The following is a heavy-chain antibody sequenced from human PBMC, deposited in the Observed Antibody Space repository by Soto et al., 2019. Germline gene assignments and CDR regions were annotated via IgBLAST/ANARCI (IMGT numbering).Heavy chain of an antibody. CDR3: ARSRWREGGNNWFDP. J-gene: IGHJ5*02. CDR2: ISSSGSTI. V-gene: IGHV3-48*03. D-gene: IGHD1-26*01. CDR1: GFTFSGFE. Sequence: PGGSLRLSCAASGFTFSGFEMNWVRQAPGKGLEWVSYISSSGSTIYYADSVKGRFTISRDNAKNSLYLQMNSLRAEDTAVYYCARSRWREGGNNWFDPWGQGTLVTGSS.